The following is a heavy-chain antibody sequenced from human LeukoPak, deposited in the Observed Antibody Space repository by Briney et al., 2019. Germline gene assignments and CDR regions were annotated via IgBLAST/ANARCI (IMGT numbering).Heavy chain of an antibody. J-gene: IGHJ3*02. CDR1: GYSFTTYC. CDR2: IYPGDSDT. D-gene: IGHD3-10*01. Sequence: GESLKISCKGSGYSFTTYCSGWVRQMSGKGLEWMGIIYPGDSDTRYSPSFQGQVTISADKSISTAYLQWSSLKASDTAMYYCASPGSGSSNAFDIWGQGTMVTVSS. V-gene: IGHV5-51*01. CDR3: ASPGSGSSNAFDI.